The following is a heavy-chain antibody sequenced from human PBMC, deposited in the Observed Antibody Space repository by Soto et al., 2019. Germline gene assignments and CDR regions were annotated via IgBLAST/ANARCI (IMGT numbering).Heavy chain of an antibody. D-gene: IGHD2-2*02. V-gene: IGHV4-34*01. CDR1: GGSFSGYY. CDR3: ARAAAGDCSSTSCYIDY. Sequence: KTSETLSLTCAVYGGSFSGYYWSWIRQPPGKGLEWIGEINHSGSTNYNPSLKSRVTISVDTSKNQFSLKLSSVTAADTAVYYCARAAAGDCSSTSCYIDYWGQGTLVTVSS. J-gene: IGHJ4*02. CDR2: INHSGST.